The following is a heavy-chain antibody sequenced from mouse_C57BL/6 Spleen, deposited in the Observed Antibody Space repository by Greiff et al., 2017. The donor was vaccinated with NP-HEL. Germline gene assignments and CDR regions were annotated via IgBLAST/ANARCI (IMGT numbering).Heavy chain of an antibody. Sequence: EVHLVESGGGLVKPGGSLKLSCAASGFTFSDYGMHWVRQAPEKGLEWVAYISSGSSTIYYADTVKGRFTISRDNAKNTLFLQMTSLRSEDTAMYYCARDYDYDSNWYFDVWGTGTTVTVSS. V-gene: IGHV5-17*01. J-gene: IGHJ1*03. D-gene: IGHD2-4*01. CDR1: GFTFSDYG. CDR3: ARDYDYDSNWYFDV. CDR2: ISSGSSTI.